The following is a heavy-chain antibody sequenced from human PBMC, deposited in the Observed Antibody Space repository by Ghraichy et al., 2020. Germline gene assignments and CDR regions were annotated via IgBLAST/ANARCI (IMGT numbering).Heavy chain of an antibody. J-gene: IGHJ6*02. CDR2: ISYDGSNK. D-gene: IGHD6-13*01. CDR1: GFTFSSYG. CDR3: AKGPYSSSWYEWSGMDV. Sequence: GGSLRRSCAASGFTFSSYGMHWVRQAPGKGLEWVAVISYDGSNKYYADSVKGRFTISRDNSKNTLYLQMNSLRAEDTAVYYCAKGPYSSSWYEWSGMDVWGQGTTVTVSS. V-gene: IGHV3-30*18.